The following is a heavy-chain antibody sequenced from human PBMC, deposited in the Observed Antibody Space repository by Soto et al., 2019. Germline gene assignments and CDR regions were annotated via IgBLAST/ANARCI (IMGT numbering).Heavy chain of an antibody. CDR2: ISYDGSNK. D-gene: IGHD5-18*01. V-gene: IGHV3-30*18. CDR1: GFTFNTYG. CDR3: AKDIVRYTYGACDY. J-gene: IGHJ4*02. Sequence: ESGGAVVQPGKSLRLSCAASGFTFNTYGMYWVRQAPGKGLEWVAAISYDGSNKYHADSVKGRFTISRDNSKNTLYLRMNSLRVEDTAVYYCAKDIVRYTYGACDYWGQGALVTVSS.